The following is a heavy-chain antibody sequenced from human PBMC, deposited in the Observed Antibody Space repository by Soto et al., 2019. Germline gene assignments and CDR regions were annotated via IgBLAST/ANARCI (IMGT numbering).Heavy chain of an antibody. D-gene: IGHD5-18*01. CDR1: GGSISSYY. CDR2: IYHSGST. CDR3: ASSVMVLFDY. V-gene: IGHV4-59*01. J-gene: IGHJ4*02. Sequence: SETLSLTCTVSGGSISSYYWSWIRQPPGKGLEWIGYIYHSGSTKYNPSLKSRVTISLDTSKNQFSLQLTSVTAADTAVYYCASSVMVLFDYWGQGTLVTVSS.